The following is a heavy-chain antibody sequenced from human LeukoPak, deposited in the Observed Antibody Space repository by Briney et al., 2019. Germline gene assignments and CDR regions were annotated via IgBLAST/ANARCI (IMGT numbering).Heavy chain of an antibody. J-gene: IGHJ4*02. CDR3: ARANGYNLYIDY. Sequence: GGSLRLSCAASGFTFSSYAMHWVRQAPGKGLEYVSAISSNGGSTYYANSVKGRFTISRDNSKNTLYLQMGSLRAEDMAVYYCARANGYNLYIDYWGQGALVTVSS. CDR2: ISSNGGST. V-gene: IGHV3-64*01. CDR1: GFTFSSYA. D-gene: IGHD5-24*01.